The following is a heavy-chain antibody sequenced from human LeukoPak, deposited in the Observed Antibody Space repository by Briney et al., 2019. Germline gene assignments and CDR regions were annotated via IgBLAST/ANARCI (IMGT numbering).Heavy chain of an antibody. CDR3: ARESGWPDY. V-gene: IGHV1-2*02. CDR2: INPNSGGT. D-gene: IGHD6-19*01. Sequence: MXWVRQAPGQXXEWMGWINPNSGGTNYAQKFQGRVTMTRDTSISTAYMELSRLRSDDTAVYYCARESGWPDYWGQGTLVTVSS. J-gene: IGHJ4*02.